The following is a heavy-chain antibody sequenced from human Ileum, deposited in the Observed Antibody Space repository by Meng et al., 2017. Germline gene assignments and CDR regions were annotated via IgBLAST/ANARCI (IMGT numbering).Heavy chain of an antibody. CDR1: GGSITTNSY. V-gene: IGHV4-4*02. J-gene: IGHJ4*02. CDR2: IDHSGSP. Sequence: QVPLQESGPGLVKPSGTLSLTCAVSGGSITTNSYWSWVRQSPEKGLEWIGQIDHSGSPYYNPSLKSRVTMSVDKSKSQVSLQLTSVTAADTAVYYCARHGGYYQDYWGQGTLVTVSS. CDR3: ARHGGYYQDY. D-gene: IGHD4-23*01.